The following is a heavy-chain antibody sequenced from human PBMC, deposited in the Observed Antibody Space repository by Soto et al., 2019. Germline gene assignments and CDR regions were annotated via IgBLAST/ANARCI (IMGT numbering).Heavy chain of an antibody. Sequence: ASVKVSCTASGYTFTSYAMHWVRQAPGQRLEWMGWINTGNGNTKYSQKFQGRVTITTDTSTSTAYMELRSLRSEDTAVYYCATRSPAFDYWGQGTLVTVSS. CDR1: GYTFTSYA. CDR3: ATRSPAFDY. V-gene: IGHV1-3*04. CDR2: INTGNGNT. J-gene: IGHJ4*02.